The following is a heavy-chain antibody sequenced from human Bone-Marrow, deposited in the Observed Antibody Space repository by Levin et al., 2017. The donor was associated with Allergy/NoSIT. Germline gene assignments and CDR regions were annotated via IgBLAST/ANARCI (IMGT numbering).Heavy chain of an antibody. V-gene: IGHV3-43*01. CDR2: ITWNGGST. D-gene: IGHD6-19*01. J-gene: IGHJ4*02. CDR1: GFTFDDYT. CDR3: AKDTYSSGWRGFDY. Sequence: GESLKISCAASGFTFDDYTMHWVRQAPGKGLEWVSLITWNGGSTYYEDSVKGRFTISRDNSKNSLYLQMNSLIFEDTALYYCAKDTYSSGWRGFDYWGQGTLVTVSS.